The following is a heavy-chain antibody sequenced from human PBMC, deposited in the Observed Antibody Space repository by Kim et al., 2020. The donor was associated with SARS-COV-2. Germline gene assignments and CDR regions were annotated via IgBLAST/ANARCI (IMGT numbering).Heavy chain of an antibody. D-gene: IGHD6-13*01. CDR3: ARASYSSSWYPYYYYYGMDV. Sequence: GGSLRLSCAASGFTVSSNYMSWVRQAPGKGLEWVSVIYSGGSTYYADSVKGRFTISRHNSKNTLYLQMNSLRAEDTAVYYCARASYSSSWYPYYYYYGMDVWGQGTTVTVSS. CDR1: GFTVSSNY. CDR2: IYSGGST. J-gene: IGHJ6*02. V-gene: IGHV3-53*04.